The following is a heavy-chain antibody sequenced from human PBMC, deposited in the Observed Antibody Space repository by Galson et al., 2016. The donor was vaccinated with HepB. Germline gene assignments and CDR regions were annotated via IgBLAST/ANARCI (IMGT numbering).Heavy chain of an antibody. CDR1: GGSISSYY. CDR2: LYNSGST. V-gene: IGHV4-59*01. D-gene: IGHD5-12*01. J-gene: IGHJ4*02. CDR3: ARAPRGGGTITFDY. Sequence: SETLSLTCTVSGGSISSYYWSWVRQPPGKGLEWIGYLYNSGSTNYNPSLKSRLTISVDTSKSQFSLKVNSVTAADTAVYYCARAPRGGGTITFDYWGQGTLVTGSS.